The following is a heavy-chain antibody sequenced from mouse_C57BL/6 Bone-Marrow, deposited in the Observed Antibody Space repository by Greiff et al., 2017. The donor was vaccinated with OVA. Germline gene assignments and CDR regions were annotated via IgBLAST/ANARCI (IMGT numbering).Heavy chain of an antibody. J-gene: IGHJ2*01. CDR1: GFSLTSYG. Sequence: VQVVESGPGLVQPSPSLSITCTVSGFSLTSYGVHWVRQSPGKGLEWLGVIWSGGSTAYNAAFISRLSLSNENSKRQVFFKTNTLQADDTAIYYCARNYGSSYELDYWGQGTTLTVSS. V-gene: IGHV2-2*01. CDR2: IWSGGST. D-gene: IGHD1-1*01. CDR3: ARNYGSSYELDY.